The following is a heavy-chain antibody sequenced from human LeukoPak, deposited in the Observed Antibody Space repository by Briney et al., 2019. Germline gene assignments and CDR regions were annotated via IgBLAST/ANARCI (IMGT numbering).Heavy chain of an antibody. CDR2: INHSGST. Sequence: KTSETLSLTCAVYGGSFSGYYWSWIRQPPGKGLEWIGEINHSGSTNYNPSLKSRVTISVDTSKNQFSLKLSSVTAADTAVYYCARDRVYYYGSGSYDYWGQGTLVTVSS. D-gene: IGHD3-10*01. CDR3: ARDRVYYYGSGSYDY. CDR1: GGSFSGYY. V-gene: IGHV4-34*01. J-gene: IGHJ4*02.